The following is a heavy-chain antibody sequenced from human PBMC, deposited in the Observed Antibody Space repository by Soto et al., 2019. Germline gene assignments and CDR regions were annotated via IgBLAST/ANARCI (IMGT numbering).Heavy chain of an antibody. V-gene: IGHV3-53*01. D-gene: IGHD6-19*01. Sequence: PGGSLRLSCAASGFTVSSNYMSWVRQAPGKGLEWVSVIYSGGSTYYADSVKGRFTISRXXXKXXLXLQXXSXXAEXTAVYYCASRRYSSGWDQTDSWGQGTLVTVSS. J-gene: IGHJ4*02. CDR3: ASRRYSSGWDQTDS. CDR1: GFTVSSNY. CDR2: IYSGGST.